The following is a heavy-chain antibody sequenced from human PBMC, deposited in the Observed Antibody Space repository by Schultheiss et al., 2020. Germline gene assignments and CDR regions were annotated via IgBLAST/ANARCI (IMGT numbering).Heavy chain of an antibody. CDR2: MNPNSGNT. CDR3: ARADCSSTSCYAGFWFDP. CDR1: GYTFTSYD. V-gene: IGHV1-8*01. D-gene: IGHD2-2*01. J-gene: IGHJ5*02. Sequence: ASVKVSCKASGYTFTSYDINWVRQATGQGLEWMGWMNPNSGNTGYAQKFQGRVTMTRNTSISTAYMELSSLRSEDTAVYYCARADCSSTSCYAGFWFDPWGEGALVNVSS.